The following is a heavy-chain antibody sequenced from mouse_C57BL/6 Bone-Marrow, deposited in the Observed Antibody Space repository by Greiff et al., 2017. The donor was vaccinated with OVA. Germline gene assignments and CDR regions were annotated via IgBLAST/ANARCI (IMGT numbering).Heavy chain of an antibody. V-gene: IGHV5-17*01. CDR1: GFTFSDYG. Sequence: DVHLVESGGGLVKPGGSLKLSCAASGFTFSDYGMHWVRQAPEKGLEWVAYISSGSSTIYYADTVKGRFTISRDNAKNTLFLQMTSLRSEDTAMYYCARGGWLLRGWYFDVWGTGTTVTVSS. D-gene: IGHD2-3*01. CDR3: ARGGWLLRGWYFDV. CDR2: ISSGSSTI. J-gene: IGHJ1*03.